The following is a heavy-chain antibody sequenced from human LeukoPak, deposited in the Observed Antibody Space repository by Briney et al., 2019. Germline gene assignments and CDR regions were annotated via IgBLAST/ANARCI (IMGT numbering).Heavy chain of an antibody. CDR2: IYYSGST. CDR3: ARGGIMVRGVMGFDY. CDR1: GGSISR. V-gene: IGHV4-59*01. J-gene: IGHJ4*02. D-gene: IGHD3-10*01. Sequence: SETLSLTCTVSGGSISRSWIRQPPGKGLEWIGYIYYSGSTNYNPSLKSRVTISVDTSKNQFSLKLSSVTAADTAVYYCARGGIMVRGVMGFDYWGQGTLVTVSS.